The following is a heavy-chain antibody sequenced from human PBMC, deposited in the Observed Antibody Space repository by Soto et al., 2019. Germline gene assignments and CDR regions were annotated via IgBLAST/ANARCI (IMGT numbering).Heavy chain of an antibody. CDR2: IWYDGSNK. J-gene: IGHJ4*02. Sequence: GGSLRLSCAASGFTFSSYGMHWVRQAPGKGLEWVAVIWYDGSNKYYADSVKGRFTISRDNSKNTLYLQMNSLRAEDTAVYYCARTPGPGEPELIPDYWGQGTLVTVSS. CDR3: ARTPGPGEPELIPDY. D-gene: IGHD3-16*01. CDR1: GFTFSSYG. V-gene: IGHV3-33*01.